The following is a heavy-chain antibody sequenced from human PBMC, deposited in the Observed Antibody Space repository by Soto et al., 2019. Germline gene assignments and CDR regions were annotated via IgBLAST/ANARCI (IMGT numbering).Heavy chain of an antibody. CDR3: SKAELGMDAFER. V-gene: IGHV3-23*01. J-gene: IGHJ3*02. CDR1: GFTFNKHA. Sequence: GGSLRLSCETSGFTFNKHAMNWVRQAPGKGLEWVSSISGLGNRVYYADSVKGRFTISRDNSKNTVYLQMSSLRAEDTAIFYCSKAELGMDAFERWGPGTVVPVAS. D-gene: IGHD7-27*01. CDR2: ISGLGNRV.